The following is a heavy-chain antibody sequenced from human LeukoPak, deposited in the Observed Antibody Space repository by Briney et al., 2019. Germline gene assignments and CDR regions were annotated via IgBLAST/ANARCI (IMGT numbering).Heavy chain of an antibody. CDR1: GGSISSYY. J-gene: IGHJ4*02. Sequence: KPSETLSLTCTVSGGSISSYYWSWIRQPPGKGLEWIGEINHSGSTNYNPSLKSRVTISVDTSKNQFSLKLSSVTAADTAVYYCATSGGNQDYWGQGTLVTVSS. CDR2: INHSGST. V-gene: IGHV4-34*01. CDR3: ATSGGNQDY. D-gene: IGHD3-16*01.